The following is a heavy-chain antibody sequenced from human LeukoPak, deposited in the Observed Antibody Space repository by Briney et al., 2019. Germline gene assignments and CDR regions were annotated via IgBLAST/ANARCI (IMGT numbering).Heavy chain of an antibody. V-gene: IGHV1-2*02. CDR1: GGTFSSYA. CDR2: INPNSGGT. J-gene: IGHJ4*02. CDR3: ARPYYYDSSGYYPFDY. Sequence: ASVKVSCKASGGTFSSYAISWVRQAPGQGLEWMGWINPNSGGTNYAQKFQGRVTMTRDTSISTAYMELSRLRSDDTAVYYCARPYYYDSSGYYPFDYWGQGTLVTVSS. D-gene: IGHD3-22*01.